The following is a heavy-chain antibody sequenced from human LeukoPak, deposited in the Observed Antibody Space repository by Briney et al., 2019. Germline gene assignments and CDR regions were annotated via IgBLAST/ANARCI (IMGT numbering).Heavy chain of an antibody. V-gene: IGHV3-23*01. Sequence: GGSLRLSCAASGFTFSSYAMSWVRQAPGKGLERVSAISGSGGSTYYADSVKGRFTISRDNSKNTLYLQMNSLRAEDTAVYYCAKGSLSSWYGDYWGQGTLVTVSS. CDR2: ISGSGGST. CDR3: AKGSLSSWYGDY. D-gene: IGHD6-13*01. CDR1: GFTFSSYA. J-gene: IGHJ4*02.